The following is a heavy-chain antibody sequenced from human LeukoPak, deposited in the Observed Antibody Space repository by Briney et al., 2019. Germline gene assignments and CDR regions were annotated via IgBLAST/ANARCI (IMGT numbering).Heavy chain of an antibody. Sequence: SETLSLTCAVYGGSFSGSYWSWIRKPPGKGLEWIGEINHSGSTNYNPSLKSRVTISVDTSKNQFSLKLSSVTAADTAVYYCARGRRSSSPAYYFDYWGQGTLVTVSS. CDR2: INHSGST. J-gene: IGHJ4*02. CDR3: ARGRRSSSPAYYFDY. CDR1: GGSFSGSY. V-gene: IGHV4-34*01. D-gene: IGHD6-6*01.